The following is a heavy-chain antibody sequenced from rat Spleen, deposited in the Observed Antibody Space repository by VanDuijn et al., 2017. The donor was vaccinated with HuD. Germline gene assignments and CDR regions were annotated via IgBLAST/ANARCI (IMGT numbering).Heavy chain of an antibody. CDR2: INFDGSST. CDR1: GFTFSNYG. J-gene: IGHJ3*01. CDR3: ARKKGDYYDGLGFAY. Sequence: EVQLVASGGGLVQPGGSLRFSCAASGFTFSNYGMHWIRQAPTKGLEWVATINFDGSSTYYRDPVRGRFSISRDNARSTLYLQMDSLRSEDTAVYYCARKKGDYYDGLGFAYWGQGTLVTVSS. D-gene: IGHD1-12*03. V-gene: IGHV5-29*01.